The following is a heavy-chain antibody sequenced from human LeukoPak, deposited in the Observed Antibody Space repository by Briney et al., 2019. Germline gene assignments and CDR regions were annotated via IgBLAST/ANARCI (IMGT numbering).Heavy chain of an antibody. CDR1: GFTFSSYS. J-gene: IGHJ4*02. CDR3: GRKGD. Sequence: GGSLTLSCAASGFTFSSYSMNWVRQAPGKGLEWVSYISSSSSTIYYAASMKRRFTISSDNAKHLLYLQMHSLRDDDTVLYYCGRKGDWGQGTLVTVSS. V-gene: IGHV3-48*02. CDR2: ISSSSSTI.